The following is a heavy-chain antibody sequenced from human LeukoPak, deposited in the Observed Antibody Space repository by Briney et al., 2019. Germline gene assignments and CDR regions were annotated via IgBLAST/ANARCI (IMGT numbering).Heavy chain of an antibody. Sequence: PSETLSLTCTVSGGSISSSSYYWGWIRQPPGKGLERIGSIYYSGSTYYNPSLKSRVTISVDTSKNQFSLKLSSVTAADTAVYYCARIMYSGDPWYYFDYWGQGTLVTVSS. J-gene: IGHJ4*02. D-gene: IGHD3-10*01. CDR3: ARIMYSGDPWYYFDY. V-gene: IGHV4-39*01. CDR1: GGSISSSSYY. CDR2: IYYSGST.